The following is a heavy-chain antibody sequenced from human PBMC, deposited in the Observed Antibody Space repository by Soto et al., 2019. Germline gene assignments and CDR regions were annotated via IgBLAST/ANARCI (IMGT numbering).Heavy chain of an antibody. CDR3: ATLSGSSPSCSGSWLDH. CDR1: GYPCTSYG. V-gene: IGHV1-18*01. J-gene: IGHJ5*02. CDR2: ITPDNGFT. Sequence: QVHLVQSGADVKKPGASGKVSCNAAGYPCTSYGLSWVLQAPGQGLEWMGWITPDNGFTNSADKIKGRVTMTTDTSTSTAYMELRSLRSDDTAVYYCATLSGSSPSCSGSWLDHWGQGTLVTVSS. D-gene: IGHD2-2*01.